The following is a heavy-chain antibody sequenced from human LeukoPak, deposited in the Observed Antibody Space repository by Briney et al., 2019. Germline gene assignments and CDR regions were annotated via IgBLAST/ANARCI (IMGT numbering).Heavy chain of an antibody. CDR1: GGSFSGYY. D-gene: IGHD4-11*01. CDR2: INHSGNT. CDR3: ARGRPYSSYGSRNNWFDP. Sequence: KPSETLSLTCAVYGGSFSGYYWSWIRQPPGKGLEWIGEINHSGNTNYNPSLKSRVTISLDTSKNQFSLKLTSVTAADTAVYYCARGRPYSSYGSRNNWFDPWGQGTLVTVSS. V-gene: IGHV4-34*01. J-gene: IGHJ5*02.